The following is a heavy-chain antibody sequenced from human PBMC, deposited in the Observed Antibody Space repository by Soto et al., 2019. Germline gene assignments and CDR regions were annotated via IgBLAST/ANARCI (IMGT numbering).Heavy chain of an antibody. V-gene: IGHV4-61*05. Sequence: SETLSLTCTVSGGSISSSSYFWGWIRQPPGKGLEWIGYIYYSGSTNYNPSLKSRVTISVDTSKNQFSLKLSSVTAADTAVYYCARQGRSSGSDYGYYYYGMDVWGQGATVTVSS. CDR3: ARQGRSSGSDYGYYYYGMDV. CDR1: GGSISSSSYF. J-gene: IGHJ6*02. D-gene: IGHD1-26*01. CDR2: IYYSGST.